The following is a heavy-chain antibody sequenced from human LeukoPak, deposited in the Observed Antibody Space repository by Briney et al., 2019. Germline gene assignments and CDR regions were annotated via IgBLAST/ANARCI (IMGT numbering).Heavy chain of an antibody. CDR3: ARVKSRGNYYYYYGMDV. D-gene: IGHD3-10*01. CDR1: GFTFSSYA. V-gene: IGHV3-30-3*01. Sequence: GGSLRLSCAASGFTFSSYAMHWVRQAPGKGLEWVAVISYDGSNKYYADSVKGRLTISRDNSENTLYLQMNSLRAEDTAVYYCARVKSRGNYYYYYGMDVWGQGTTVTVSS. J-gene: IGHJ6*02. CDR2: ISYDGSNK.